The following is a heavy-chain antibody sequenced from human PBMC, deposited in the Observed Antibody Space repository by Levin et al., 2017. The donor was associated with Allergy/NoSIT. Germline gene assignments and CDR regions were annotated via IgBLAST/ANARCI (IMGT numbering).Heavy chain of an antibody. V-gene: IGHV1-69*06. J-gene: IGHJ6*03. CDR3: ARSRYHPDHYYYYYMDV. Sequence: GASVKVSCKASGGTFSSYAISWVRQAPGQGLEWMGGIIPIFGTANYAQKFQGRVTITADKSTSTAYMELSSLRSEDTAVYYCARSRYHPDHYYYYYMDVWGKGTTVTVSS. CDR1: GGTFSSYA. CDR2: IIPIFGTA. D-gene: IGHD1-14*01.